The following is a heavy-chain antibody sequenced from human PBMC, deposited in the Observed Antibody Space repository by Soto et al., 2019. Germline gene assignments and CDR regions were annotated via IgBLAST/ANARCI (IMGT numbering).Heavy chain of an antibody. V-gene: IGHV4-38-2*01. Sequence: SESLSLTCAVSGYSVSDGYYLGWIRQPPGKGLEWIGSINRSEKTYYNPSLKSRLTISVDTSKNQISLTLSSVTAADTAIYYCARSGDDYGSYVDYWGQGTLVTVSS. J-gene: IGHJ4*02. D-gene: IGHD4-17*01. CDR2: INRSEKT. CDR3: ARSGDDYGSYVDY. CDR1: GYSVSDGYY.